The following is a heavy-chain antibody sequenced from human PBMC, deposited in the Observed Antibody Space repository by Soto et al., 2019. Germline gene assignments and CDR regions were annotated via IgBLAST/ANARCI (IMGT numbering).Heavy chain of an antibody. CDR1: GFTFSSYG. D-gene: IGHD1-1*01. CDR2: IWYDGSNK. Sequence: GGSLRLSCAASGFTFSSYGMHWVRQAPGKGLEWVAVIWYDGSNKYYADSVKGRFTISRDNSKNTLYLQMNSLRAEDTAVYYCARAGRWLQLNGMDVWGQGTTGTVSS. CDR3: ARAGRWLQLNGMDV. J-gene: IGHJ6*02. V-gene: IGHV3-33*01.